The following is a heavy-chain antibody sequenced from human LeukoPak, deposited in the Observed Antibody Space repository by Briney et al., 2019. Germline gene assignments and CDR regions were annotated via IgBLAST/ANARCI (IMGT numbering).Heavy chain of an antibody. V-gene: IGHV1-2*02. CDR3: ARDEGSSGWYYYDSSGYY. D-gene: IGHD3-22*01. CDR2: INPNSGGT. Sequence: ASVKVSCKASGYTFTSYGISWVRQAPGQGLEWMGWINPNSGGTNYAQKFQGRVTMTRDTSISTAYMELSRLRSDDTAVYYCARDEGSSGWYYYDSSGYYWGQGTLVTVSS. CDR1: GYTFTSYG. J-gene: IGHJ4*02.